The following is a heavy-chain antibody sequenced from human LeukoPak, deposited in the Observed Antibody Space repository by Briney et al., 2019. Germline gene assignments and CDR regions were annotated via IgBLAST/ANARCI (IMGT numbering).Heavy chain of an antibody. Sequence: SGTPSLTCTVSGGSIRGYYWNWIRQPPGKGLQWIGYISYSGSTNYNPSLKSRVTISVDTSRNQVSLKLTSMTAADTGVYYCARTNTFDIGGQGTMVTVSS. V-gene: IGHV4-59*01. J-gene: IGHJ3*02. CDR1: GGSIRGYY. CDR2: ISYSGST. CDR3: ARTNTFDI.